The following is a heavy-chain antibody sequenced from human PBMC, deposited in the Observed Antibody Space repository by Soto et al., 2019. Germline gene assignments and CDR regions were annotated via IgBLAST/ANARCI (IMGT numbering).Heavy chain of an antibody. CDR2: ISSSSSYI. V-gene: IGHV3-21*01. CDR1: GFTFSSYS. CDR3: ARDLSPLRDGYIFYYYYGMDV. Sequence: PGGSLRLSCAASGFTFSSYSMNWVRQAPGKGLEWVSSISSSSSYIYYADSVKGRFTISRDNAKNSLYLQMNSLRAEDTAVYYCARDLSPLRDGYIFYYYYGMDVWGQGTTVTVSS. J-gene: IGHJ6*02. D-gene: IGHD5-12*01.